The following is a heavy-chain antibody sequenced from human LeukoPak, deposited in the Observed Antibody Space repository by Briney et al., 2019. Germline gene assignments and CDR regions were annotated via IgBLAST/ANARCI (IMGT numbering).Heavy chain of an antibody. D-gene: IGHD3-22*01. V-gene: IGHV3-11*03. CDR2: ISSSSSYT. Sequence: GGSLRLSCAASGFTFSDYYMSWIRQAPGKGLEWVSYISSSSSYTNYADSVKGRFTISRVNAKNSLYLQMNSLRAEDTAVYYCARRQTYYYDSSGYLFDYWGQGTLVTVSS. J-gene: IGHJ4*02. CDR3: ARRQTYYYDSSGYLFDY. CDR1: GFTFSDYY.